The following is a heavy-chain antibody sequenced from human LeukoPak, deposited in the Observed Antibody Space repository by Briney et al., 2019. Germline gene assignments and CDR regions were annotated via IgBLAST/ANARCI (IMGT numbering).Heavy chain of an antibody. CDR1: GFTFSSYG. CDR2: IWYDGSNK. J-gene: IGHJ6*04. V-gene: IGHV3-33*01. D-gene: IGHD6-13*01. Sequence: GRSLRLSCAASGFTFSSYGMHWVRQAPGKGPEWVAVIWYDGSNKYYADSVKGRFTISRDNSKNTLYLQMNSLRAEDTAVYYCATQQLVRGYVWGKGTTVTVSS. CDR3: ATQQLVRGYV.